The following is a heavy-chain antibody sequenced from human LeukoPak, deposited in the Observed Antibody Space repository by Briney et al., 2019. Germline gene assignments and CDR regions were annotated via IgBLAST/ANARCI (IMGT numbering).Heavy chain of an antibody. CDR3: ARGGRYCSSTSCADVDFDI. CDR1: GFTFSSYA. V-gene: IGHV3-23*01. D-gene: IGHD2-2*01. J-gene: IGHJ3*02. CDR2: ISGSGGST. Sequence: GGSLRLSCAASGFTFSSYAMSWVRQAPGKGLEWVSAISGSGGSTYYADSVKGRFTISRDNSKNTLYLQMNSLRAEDTAVYYCARGGRYCSSTSCADVDFDIWGQGTMVTVSS.